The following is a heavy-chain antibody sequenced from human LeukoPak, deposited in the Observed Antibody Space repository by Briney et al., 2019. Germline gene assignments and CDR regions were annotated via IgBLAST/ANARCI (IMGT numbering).Heavy chain of an antibody. Sequence: SETLSLTCTVSGGSISSSSYYWSWIRQPPGKGLEWIAYIHYSGSTNYNPSLKSRVTISVDTSKNQFSLKLSSVTAADTAVYYCAREGNGPAYYHFYYMDVWGKGTTVTVSS. CDR3: AREGNGPAYYHFYYMDV. V-gene: IGHV4-61*01. CDR1: GGSISSSSYY. CDR2: IHYSGST. J-gene: IGHJ6*03. D-gene: IGHD1-1*01.